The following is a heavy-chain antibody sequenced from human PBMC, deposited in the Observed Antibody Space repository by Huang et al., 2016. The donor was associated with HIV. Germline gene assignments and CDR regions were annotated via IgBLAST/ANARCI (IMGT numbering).Heavy chain of an antibody. V-gene: IGHV1-69*13. J-gene: IGHJ4*02. Sequence: QVQLVQSGAEVKKPGSSVKVSCKASGGTFSKYAISWVRQAPGQGLEWMGGFNPVIGTPTYAQDFQGRVTISADESMTAVYLELSSLRSEDAAVYYCARDFVDDTPAFFDFWGQGTLVTVSS. CDR1: GGTFSKYA. D-gene: IGHD3-9*01. CDR2: FNPVIGTP. CDR3: ARDFVDDTPAFFDF.